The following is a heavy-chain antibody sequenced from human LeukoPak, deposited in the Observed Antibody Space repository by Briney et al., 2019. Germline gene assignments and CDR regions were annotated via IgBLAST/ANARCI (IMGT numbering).Heavy chain of an antibody. Sequence: GGSLTVSCAASGLTFSSHWMDWVRQAPGKGLEGVANIKQDGREKYYLDSMKGRFTISRDNAKNSLYLQVNSLRVEDTAVYYCASLNYGQVWGSPHYYFDYWGQGILVTVSS. CDR3: ASLNYGQVWGSPHYYFDY. J-gene: IGHJ4*02. D-gene: IGHD3-16*01. CDR1: GLTFSSHW. V-gene: IGHV3-7*01. CDR2: IKQDGREK.